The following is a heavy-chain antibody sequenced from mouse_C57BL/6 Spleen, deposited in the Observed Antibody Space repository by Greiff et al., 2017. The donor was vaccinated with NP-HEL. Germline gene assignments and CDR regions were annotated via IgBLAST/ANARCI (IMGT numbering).Heavy chain of an antibody. V-gene: IGHV1-76*01. J-gene: IGHJ4*01. CDR3: AKRWDLYYGSSHYYAMDY. CDR1: GYTFTDYY. D-gene: IGHD1-1*01. Sequence: QVQLKESGAELVRPGASVKLSCKASGYTFTDYYINWVKQRPGQGLEWIARIYPGSGNTYYNEKFKGKATLTAEKSSSTAYMQLSSLTSEDSAVYFCAKRWDLYYGSSHYYAMDYWGQGTSVTVSS. CDR2: IYPGSGNT.